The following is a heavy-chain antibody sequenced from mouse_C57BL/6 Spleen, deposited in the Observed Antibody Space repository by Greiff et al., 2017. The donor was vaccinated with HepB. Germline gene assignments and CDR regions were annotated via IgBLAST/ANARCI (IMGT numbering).Heavy chain of an antibody. V-gene: IGHV5-9-1*02. J-gene: IGHJ4*01. D-gene: IGHD2-1*01. CDR2: ISSGGDYT. CDR1: GFTFSSYA. CDR3: TRDGYYGNYGYAMDY. Sequence: EVKLQESGEGLVKPGGSLKLSCAASGFTFSSYAMSWVRQTPEKRLEWVAYISSGGDYTYYAATLKGRFTISRDNARNTLYLQMSSLKSEDTAMYYCTRDGYYGNYGYAMDYWGQGTSVTVSS.